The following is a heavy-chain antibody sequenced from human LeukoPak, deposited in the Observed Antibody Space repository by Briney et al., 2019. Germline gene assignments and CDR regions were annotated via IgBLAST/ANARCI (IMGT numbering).Heavy chain of an antibody. V-gene: IGHV1-2*02. CDR1: GYTFTCYY. Sequence: GASVTVSCKASGYTFTCYYMHWVRQAPGQGLEWMGWINPNSGGTNYAQKFQGRVTMTRDTSISTAYMELSRLRSDDTAVYYCARAPGGKTTAHFDYWGQGTLVTVSS. CDR3: ARAPGGKTTAHFDY. D-gene: IGHD4-23*01. CDR2: INPNSGGT. J-gene: IGHJ4*02.